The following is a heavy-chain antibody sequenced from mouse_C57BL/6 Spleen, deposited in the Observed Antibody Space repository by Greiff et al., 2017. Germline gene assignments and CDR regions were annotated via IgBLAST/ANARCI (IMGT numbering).Heavy chain of an antibody. CDR2: IRYDGSN. CDR3: ARGGGNYWFAY. CDR1: GYSITSGYF. J-gene: IGHJ3*01. D-gene: IGHD2-1*01. V-gene: IGHV3-6*01. Sequence: VQLQQSGPGLVKPSQSLSLTCSVTGYSITSGYFWNWIRQFPGNKLEWMGFIRYDGSNNYNPSLKNRLSFPCDTSKNQFFRKLNSVTTEDTATESFARGGGNYWFAYWGQGTPVTVSA.